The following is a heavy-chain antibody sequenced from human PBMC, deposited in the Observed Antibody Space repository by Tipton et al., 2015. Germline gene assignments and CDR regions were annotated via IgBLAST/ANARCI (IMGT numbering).Heavy chain of an antibody. CDR3: ARDVMITFGGVMDV. CDR2: IIPIFGTT. CDR1: GGTVSSFD. D-gene: IGHD3-16*01. V-gene: IGHV1-69*01. Sequence: QSGPEVKKPGSSVKVSCKASGGTVSSFDINWVRQAPGQGLEWMGGIIPIFGTTNYAQKFLDRVTITADESTSTAYMELSSLRSEDTAMYYCARDVMITFGGVMDVWGQGTTVTVSS. J-gene: IGHJ6*02.